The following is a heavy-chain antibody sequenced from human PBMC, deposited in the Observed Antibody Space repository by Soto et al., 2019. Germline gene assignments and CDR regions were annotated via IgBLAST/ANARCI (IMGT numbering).Heavy chain of an antibody. V-gene: IGHV4-30-2*01. CDR2: MYQSERT. CDR1: GASISSGGYS. Sequence: QLQLQESGSGLVKPSQTLSLTCAVSGASISSGGYSWSWIRQPPGKGLGWIGYMYQSERTYYNSSPNSRVTISVDWPKNQFSLKLSSVTAADTAMYYCARARYCSGGSCYSHYWGQVILVTVSS. CDR3: ARARYCSGGSCYSHY. D-gene: IGHD2-15*01. J-gene: IGHJ4*02.